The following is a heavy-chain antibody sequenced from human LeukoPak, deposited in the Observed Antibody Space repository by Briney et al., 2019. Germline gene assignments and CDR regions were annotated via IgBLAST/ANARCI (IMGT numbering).Heavy chain of an antibody. V-gene: IGHV3-23*01. CDR2: ISDSGGAT. J-gene: IGHJ4*02. Sequence: GGSLKLSCAASGFTFTKSLMTWVRQTPGTGLEFVSAISDSGGATRYVDSVKGRFTISRDNSKNTLYLQMNGLRAEDTAVYYCAKAVYFGPGTYYFDYWGQGALVTVSS. CDR3: AKAVYFGPGTYYFDY. CDR1: GFTFTKSL. D-gene: IGHD3-10*01.